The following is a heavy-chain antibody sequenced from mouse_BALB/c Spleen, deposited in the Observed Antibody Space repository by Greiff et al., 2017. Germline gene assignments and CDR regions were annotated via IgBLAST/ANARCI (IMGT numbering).Heavy chain of an antibody. Sequence: QVQLKQSGAELVRPGTSVKVSCKASGYAFTNYLIEWVKQRPGQGLEWIGVINPGSGGTNYNEKFKGKATLTADKSSSTAYMQLSSLTSDDSAVYFCARADGYYFDYWGQGTTPTVSS. D-gene: IGHD2-3*01. CDR1: GYAFTNYL. CDR3: ARADGYYFDY. V-gene: IGHV1-54*01. CDR2: INPGSGGT. J-gene: IGHJ2*01.